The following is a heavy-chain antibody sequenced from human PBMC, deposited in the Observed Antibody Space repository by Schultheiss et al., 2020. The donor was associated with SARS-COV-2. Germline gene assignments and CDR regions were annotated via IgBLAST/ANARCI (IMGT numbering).Heavy chain of an antibody. CDR3: ARISLGYCSSTSCYEPYYYYYYGMDV. V-gene: IGHV1-69*06. D-gene: IGHD2-2*01. J-gene: IGHJ6*02. Sequence: SVKVSCKASGGAFSSNGVSWVRQAPGQGLEWMGGIIPIFGTANYAQKFQGRVTITADKSTSTAYMELSSLRSEDTAVYYCARISLGYCSSTSCYEPYYYYYYGMDVWGQGTTVTVSS. CDR1: GGAFSSNG. CDR2: IIPIFGTA.